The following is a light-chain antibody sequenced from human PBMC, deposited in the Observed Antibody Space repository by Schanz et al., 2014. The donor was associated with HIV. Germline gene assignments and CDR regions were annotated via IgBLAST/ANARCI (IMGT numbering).Light chain of an antibody. CDR3: QVWESSTDVV. CDR1: NLGSKS. Sequence: SYELTQPPSVSVAPGETARMTCGGNNLGSKSVHWYRQKPGQAPVLVIYYDTDRPSGIPERFSGSNSGQTAILTINWVEAGDEDDYYCQVWESSTDVVFGGGTKLTVL. V-gene: IGLV3-21*01. J-gene: IGLJ2*01. CDR2: YDT.